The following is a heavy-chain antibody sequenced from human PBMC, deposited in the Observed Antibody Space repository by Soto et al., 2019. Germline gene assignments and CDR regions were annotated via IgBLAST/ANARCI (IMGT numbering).Heavy chain of an antibody. J-gene: IGHJ1*01. CDR1: GYTFTSYG. CDR2: ISPFKGRT. Sequence: QGQLVQSGPDLKRPGASMKVSCKASGYTFTSYGISWVRQAPGQGLEWMAWISPFKGRTQYSQKAQGRVTLSTDTSSNTAYMEMTTLRVDDTAVYYCAMDYGDRPEYFKHWGQGTLVTVS. D-gene: IGHD4-17*01. V-gene: IGHV1-18*04. CDR3: AMDYGDRPEYFKH.